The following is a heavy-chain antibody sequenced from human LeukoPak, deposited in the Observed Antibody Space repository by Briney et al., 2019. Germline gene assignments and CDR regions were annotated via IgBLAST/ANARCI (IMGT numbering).Heavy chain of an antibody. CDR2: ISHDGSNE. J-gene: IGHJ4*02. Sequence: GRSLRLSCEASGFTFSSYGMHWVRRAPGKGLEWMTVISHDGSNEYYVDSVKGRFTISRDNSKSTLYLQMNSLRVEDTAVYYCAKEGYYGSGSFPDSWGQGTLVTVSS. V-gene: IGHV3-30*18. CDR1: GFTFSSYG. CDR3: AKEGYYGSGSFPDS. D-gene: IGHD3-10*01.